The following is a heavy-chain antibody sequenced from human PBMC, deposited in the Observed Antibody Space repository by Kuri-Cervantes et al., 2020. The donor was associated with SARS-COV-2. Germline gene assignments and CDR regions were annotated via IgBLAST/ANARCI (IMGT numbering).Heavy chain of an antibody. V-gene: IGHV3-30*02. CDR3: AKEWRHDDWAFDY. J-gene: IGHJ4*02. CDR2: VGSTGNHK. CDR1: GFTFSSYS. Sequence: GGSLRLSCAASGFTFSSYSMHWVRQAPGKGPEWLAVVGSTGNHKFYGDAVKGRFTISRDNPKNTVHLELNSLRADDTAVYYCAKEWRHDDWAFDYWGQGNLVTVSS. D-gene: IGHD3-16*01.